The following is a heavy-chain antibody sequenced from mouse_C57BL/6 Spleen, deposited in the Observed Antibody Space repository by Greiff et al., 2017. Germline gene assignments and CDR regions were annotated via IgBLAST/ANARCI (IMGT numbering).Heavy chain of an antibody. V-gene: IGHV1-61*01. CDR1: GYTFTSYW. CDR2: IYPSDSET. J-gene: IGHJ2*01. D-gene: IGHD1-1*01. CDR3: ARGDYGSSPDY. Sequence: QLQQPGAELVRPGSSVKLSCKASGYTFTSYWMDWVKQRPGQGLEWIGNIYPSDSETHYNQKFKDKATLTVDKSSSTAYMQLSSLTSEDSAVYYCARGDYGSSPDYWGQGTTLTVSS.